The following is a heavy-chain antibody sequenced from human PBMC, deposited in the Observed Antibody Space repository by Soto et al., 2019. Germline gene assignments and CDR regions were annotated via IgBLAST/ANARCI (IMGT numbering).Heavy chain of an antibody. CDR3: ARPKRSGYDRGDSYYHTMDV. V-gene: IGHV1-69*06. CDR1: GGTSSNFV. D-gene: IGHD3-3*01. J-gene: IGHJ6*02. CDR2: ILPMFGAV. Sequence: QMRLVQSGAEVKNSGSSVKVSCKASGGTSSNFVITWVRQVPGQGPEWLGGILPMFGAVKYAQKFQDRLTITADRSTNTASMELGSLRSEDTAVYYCARPKRSGYDRGDSYYHTMDVWGHGTTVTVS.